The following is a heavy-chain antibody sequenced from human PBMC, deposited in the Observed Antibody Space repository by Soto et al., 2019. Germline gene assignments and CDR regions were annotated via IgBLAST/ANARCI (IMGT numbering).Heavy chain of an antibody. Sequence: ESGGGVVQPGRSLRLSCAASGFIFRHFGMHWVRRAPGKGLEWVAVISGDGNDKYYPDSMKGRFTISRDNFNNTLYLQLNSLRPEDTAVYHCVQGASTAHQPLDSWGQGVLVTVSS. CDR1: GFIFRHFG. CDR3: VQGASTAHQPLDS. V-gene: IGHV3-30*03. J-gene: IGHJ4*02. CDR2: ISGDGNDK. D-gene: IGHD1-26*01.